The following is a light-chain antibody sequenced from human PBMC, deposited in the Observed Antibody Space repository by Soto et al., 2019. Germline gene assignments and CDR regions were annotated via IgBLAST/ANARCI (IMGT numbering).Light chain of an antibody. V-gene: IGKV3-20*01. Sequence: EIVLTQSPGTLTLSPRARATLSYTASQSVSSSYLAWYQQKPGQANRLLIYGASSRATGIPDRFSGSGSGTDFTLTISRLEPEEFAVYYCQKYGSSPLTFGGGTKVDIK. CDR1: QSVSSSY. J-gene: IGKJ4*01. CDR2: GAS. CDR3: QKYGSSPLT.